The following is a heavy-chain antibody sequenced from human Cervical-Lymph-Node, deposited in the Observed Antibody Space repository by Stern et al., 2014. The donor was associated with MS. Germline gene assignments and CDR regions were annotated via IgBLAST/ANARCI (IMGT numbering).Heavy chain of an antibody. CDR1: GHTFITYS. CDR2: INPSGESI. CDR3: ATGGAAPRYFDL. D-gene: IGHD3-10*01. V-gene: IGHV1-46*01. Sequence: QEQLVQSGAEVKKPGASVKVSCKASGHTFITYSMNWVRQAPGQGLEWMGIINPSGESISYAQMFQGRVTMTRDTSTSTVYMELSSLRSDDTAVYYCATGGAAPRYFDLWGRGTLVTFSS. J-gene: IGHJ2*01.